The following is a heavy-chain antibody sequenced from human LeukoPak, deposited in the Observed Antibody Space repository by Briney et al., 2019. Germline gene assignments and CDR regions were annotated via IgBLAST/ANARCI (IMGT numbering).Heavy chain of an antibody. CDR2: INQGGSAQ. CDR3: ARDISASGIFFGS. J-gene: IGHJ4*02. D-gene: IGHD6-13*01. Sequence: GGSLRLSCAASGFTFSTFWMGWVRQVPGKGLEWVANINQGGSAQYYVDSVKGRFTISRDNAENALYLQMNSLRAEDTAVYFCARDISASGIFFGSWGQGTLVTVSS. CDR1: GFTFSTFW. V-gene: IGHV3-7*01.